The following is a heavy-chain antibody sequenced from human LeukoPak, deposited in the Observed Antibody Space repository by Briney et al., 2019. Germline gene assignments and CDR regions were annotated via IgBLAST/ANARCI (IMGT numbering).Heavy chain of an antibody. CDR3: ARDRGQRLVLRYFDY. D-gene: IGHD6-13*01. CDR1: GFTFSSYS. J-gene: IGHJ4*02. CDR2: ISSSSSYI. V-gene: IGHV3-21*01. Sequence: GGSLRLSCVASGFTFSSYSMNWVRQAPGKGLEWVSSISSSSSYIYYADSVKGRFTISRDNAKNSLYLQMNSLRAEDTAVYYCARDRGQRLVLRYFDYWGQGTLVTVSS.